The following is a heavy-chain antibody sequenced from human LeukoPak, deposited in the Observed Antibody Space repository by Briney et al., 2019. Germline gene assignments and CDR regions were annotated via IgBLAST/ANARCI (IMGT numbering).Heavy chain of an antibody. V-gene: IGHV4-34*01. CDR2: INHSGST. CDR3: AYANWGGGYVSYAFDI. Sequence: SETLSLTCAVYGGSFSGYYWSWIRQPPGKGLEWIGEINHSGSTNYNPSLKSRVTISVDTSKNQFSLKLSSVTAADTAVYYCAYANWGGGYVSYAFDIWGQGTMVTVSS. CDR1: GGSFSGYY. D-gene: IGHD5-12*01. J-gene: IGHJ3*02.